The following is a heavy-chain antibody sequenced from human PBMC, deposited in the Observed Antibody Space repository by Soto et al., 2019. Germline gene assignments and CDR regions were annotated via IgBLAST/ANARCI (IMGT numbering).Heavy chain of an antibody. J-gene: IGHJ6*02. D-gene: IGHD6-13*01. V-gene: IGHV3-48*03. Sequence: GGSLRLSCATSGFTFSSYEMNWVRQAPGKGLEWVSYISSSGSTIYYADSVKGRFTISRDNAKNSLYLQMDSLRAEDTAVYYCARDQEAGSFFPYYYGMDVWGQGTTVTVSS. CDR1: GFTFSSYE. CDR2: ISSSGSTI. CDR3: ARDQEAGSFFPYYYGMDV.